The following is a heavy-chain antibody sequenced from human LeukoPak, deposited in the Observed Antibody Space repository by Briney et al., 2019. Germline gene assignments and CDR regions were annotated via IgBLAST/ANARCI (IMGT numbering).Heavy chain of an antibody. CDR3: ARDGAPEVGSGWYYFDS. J-gene: IGHJ4*02. V-gene: IGHV1-69*04. CDR1: GYTFTSYG. Sequence: SVKVSCKASGYTFTSYGISWVRQAPGQGLEWMGRIIPILDKRHYAQKFQDRVTITADKSTGTVYMDLSSLRFEDTAVYYCARDGAPEVGSGWYYFDSWGQGTLVTVSS. CDR2: IIPILDKR. D-gene: IGHD6-19*01.